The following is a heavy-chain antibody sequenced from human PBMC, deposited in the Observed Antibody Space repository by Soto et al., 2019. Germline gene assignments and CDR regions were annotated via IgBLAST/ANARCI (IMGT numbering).Heavy chain of an antibody. CDR3: AGTTSHQWYYMDV. V-gene: IGHV6-1*01. Sequence: TLSLTFGISGDSVSSNSASLNWIRLSPSRGLEWLARTYYRSRWYNDYAVSVRSRITVNPDTSKNQFSLQLTSVTPEDTAVYYCAGTTSHQWYYMDVWGKGTTVTVSS. D-gene: IGHD1-7*01. J-gene: IGHJ6*03. CDR1: GDSVSSNSAS. CDR2: TYYRSRWYN.